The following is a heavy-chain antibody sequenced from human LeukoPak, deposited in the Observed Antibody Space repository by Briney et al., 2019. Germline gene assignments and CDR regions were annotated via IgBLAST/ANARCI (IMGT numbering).Heavy chain of an antibody. CDR3: ARDGRAAAGTRAWFDP. CDR2: IIPILGIA. V-gene: IGHV1-69*04. CDR1: GGTFSSYA. D-gene: IGHD6-13*01. Sequence: SVKVSCKASGGTFSSYAISWVRQAPGQGFEWMGRIIPILGIANYAQKFQGRVTITADKSTSTAYMELSSLRSEDTAVYYCARDGRAAAGTRAWFDPWGQGTLVTVSS. J-gene: IGHJ5*02.